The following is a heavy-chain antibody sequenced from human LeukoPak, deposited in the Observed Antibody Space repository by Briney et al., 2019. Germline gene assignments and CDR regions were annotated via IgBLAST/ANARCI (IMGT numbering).Heavy chain of an antibody. Sequence: ASVKVSCKASGYTFTSYGISWVRQAPGQGLEWMGWISAYNGNTNYAQKLQGRVTMTTDTSTSTAYMELRSLRSDDTAVYYCARASPRWPYSYWYFDLWGRGTLVTVSS. V-gene: IGHV1-18*01. CDR2: ISAYNGNT. D-gene: IGHD4-23*01. CDR1: GYTFTSYG. J-gene: IGHJ2*01. CDR3: ARASPRWPYSYWYFDL.